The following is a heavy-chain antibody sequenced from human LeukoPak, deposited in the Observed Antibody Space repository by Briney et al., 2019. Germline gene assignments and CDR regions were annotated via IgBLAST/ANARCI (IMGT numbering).Heavy chain of an antibody. Sequence: ASVKVSCKASGGTFSSYAISWVRQAPGQGLEWMGGIIPIFGTANYAQKFQGRVTITADESTSTAYMELSSLRSEDTAVYYCARYTAMVAFHAHGFDIWGQGTMVTVSS. D-gene: IGHD5-18*01. CDR2: IIPIFGTA. V-gene: IGHV1-69*01. J-gene: IGHJ3*02. CDR3: ARYTAMVAFHAHGFDI. CDR1: GGTFSSYA.